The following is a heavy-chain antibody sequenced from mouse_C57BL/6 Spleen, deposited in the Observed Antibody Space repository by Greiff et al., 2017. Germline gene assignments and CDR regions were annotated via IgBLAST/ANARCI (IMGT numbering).Heavy chain of an antibody. CDR1: GFTFSDYG. CDR3: ARSHYYGSLDY. CDR2: ISSGSSTI. D-gene: IGHD1-1*01. J-gene: IGHJ2*01. Sequence: EVMLVESGGGLVKPGGSLKLSCAASGFTFSDYGMHWVRQAPEKGLEWVAYISSGSSTIYYAATLKGRFTISRDNAKNTLFLQMTSLRSEDTAMYYCARSHYYGSLDYWGQGTTLTVSS. V-gene: IGHV5-17*01.